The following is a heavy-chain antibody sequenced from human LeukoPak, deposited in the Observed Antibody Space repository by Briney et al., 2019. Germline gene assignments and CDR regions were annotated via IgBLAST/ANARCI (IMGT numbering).Heavy chain of an antibody. J-gene: IGHJ4*02. CDR2: ISSSSSTI. CDR3: ARDSTVTTPQYYFDY. D-gene: IGHD4-17*01. V-gene: IGHV3-48*01. Sequence: PGGSLRLSCAVSGFTFSTYSMNWVRQAPGKGLEWVSYISSSSSTIYYADSVKGRFTISRDNSKNTLYLQMNSLRAEDTAVYYCARDSTVTTPQYYFDYWGQGTLVTVSS. CDR1: GFTFSTYS.